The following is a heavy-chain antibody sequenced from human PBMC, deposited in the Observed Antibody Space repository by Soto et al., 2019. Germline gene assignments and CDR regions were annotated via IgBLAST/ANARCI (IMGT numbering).Heavy chain of an antibody. J-gene: IGHJ4*02. CDR1: GGTFSSYA. V-gene: IGHV1-69*13. CDR2: ITPIFGTA. D-gene: IGHD2-15*01. CDR3: ARALPGYCSGGSCRTNLIDY. Sequence: GASVKVSCKASGGTFSSYAISWVRQAPGQGLEWMGGITPIFGTANYAQKFQGRVTITADESTSTAYMELSSLRSEDTAVYYCARALPGYCSGGSCRTNLIDYWGQGTLVTVSS.